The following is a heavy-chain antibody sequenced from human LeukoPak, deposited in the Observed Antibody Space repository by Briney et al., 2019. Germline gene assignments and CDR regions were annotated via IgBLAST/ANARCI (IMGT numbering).Heavy chain of an antibody. V-gene: IGHV1-8*01. CDR3: ARDLALSYGDYSTDAFDI. CDR2: MNPNSGNT. D-gene: IGHD4-17*01. CDR1: GYTFTSYD. Sequence: GASVKVSCKASGYTFTSYDINWVRQATGQGLEWMGWMNPNSGNTGYAQKFQGRVTMTRNTSISTAYMELSSLRSEDTAVYYCARDLALSYGDYSTDAFDIWGQGTMVTVSS. J-gene: IGHJ3*02.